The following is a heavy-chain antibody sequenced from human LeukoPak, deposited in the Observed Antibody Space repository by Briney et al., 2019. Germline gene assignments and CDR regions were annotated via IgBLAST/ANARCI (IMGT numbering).Heavy chain of an antibody. Sequence: PGGSLRLSCAASGFTFSTYWMHWVRHAPGKGLVWVSRINSDGSSTDYADSVKGRFTISRDNARDTLYLQMNSLRAEDTAVYYCASRQGYFDTSAYLGWGQGTLVTVSS. J-gene: IGHJ4*02. CDR2: INSDGSST. CDR3: ASRQGYFDTSAYLG. CDR1: GFTFSTYW. D-gene: IGHD3-22*01. V-gene: IGHV3-74*01.